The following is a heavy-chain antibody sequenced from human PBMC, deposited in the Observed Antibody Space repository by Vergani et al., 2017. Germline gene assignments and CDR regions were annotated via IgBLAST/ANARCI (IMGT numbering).Heavy chain of an antibody. CDR1: GYTFTSYA. D-gene: IGHD3-3*01. V-gene: IGHV1-69*18. CDR2: IIPIFGTA. CDR3: ARANYDFWSGYLPANYYGMDV. Sequence: QVQLVQSGAEVKKPGASVKVSCKASGYTFTSYAMNWVRQAPGQGLEWMGRIIPIFGTANYAQKFQGRVTITADESTSTAYMELSSLRSEDTAVYYCARANYDFWSGYLPANYYGMDVWGQGTTVTVSS. J-gene: IGHJ6*02.